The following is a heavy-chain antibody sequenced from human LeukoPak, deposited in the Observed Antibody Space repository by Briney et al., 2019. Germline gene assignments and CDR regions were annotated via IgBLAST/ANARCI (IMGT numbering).Heavy chain of an antibody. CDR2: VDPEDGET. J-gene: IGHJ4*02. D-gene: IGHD6-19*01. CDR3: ATAKQWLVPVFDY. V-gene: IGHV1-69-2*01. CDR1: GYRFTSYW. Sequence: KISCKGSGYRFTSYWIGWVRQMPGKGLEWMGLVDPEDGETIYAEKFQGRVTITADTSTDKAYMELSSLRSEDTAVYYCATAKQWLVPVFDYGGQGTLVTVSA.